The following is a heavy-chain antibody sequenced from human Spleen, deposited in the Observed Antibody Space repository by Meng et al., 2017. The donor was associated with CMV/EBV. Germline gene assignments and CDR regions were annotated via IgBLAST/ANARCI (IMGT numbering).Heavy chain of an antibody. D-gene: IGHD4-17*01. J-gene: IGHJ4*02. Sequence: SETLSLTCTVSGGSISSSSYYWGWIRQPPGKGLEWIGSIYYSGSTYYNPSLKSRVTISVDTSKNQFSLKLSSVTAADTAVYYCARTETTGPIDYWGQGTLVTVSS. CDR3: ARTETTGPIDY. V-gene: IGHV4-39*07. CDR2: IYYSGST. CDR1: GGSISSSSYY.